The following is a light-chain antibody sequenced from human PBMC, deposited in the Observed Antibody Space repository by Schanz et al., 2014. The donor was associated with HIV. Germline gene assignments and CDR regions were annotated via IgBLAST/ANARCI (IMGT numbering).Light chain of an antibody. V-gene: IGLV2-14*03. CDR1: SSDVGGYTY. CDR3: SSKATGGRAPVV. CDR2: DVT. Sequence: QSALTQPASVSGSPGQSITISCTGTSSDVGGYTYVSWYQQHPGKAPKLIIYDVTNRPSGVSNRFSSSKSGNTASLTISGLQAEDEADYYCSSKATGGRAPVVFGGGTKVTVL. J-gene: IGLJ1*01.